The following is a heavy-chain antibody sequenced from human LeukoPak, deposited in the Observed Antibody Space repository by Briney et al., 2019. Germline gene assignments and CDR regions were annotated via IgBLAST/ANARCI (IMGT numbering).Heavy chain of an antibody. CDR2: IWYDGSNK. V-gene: IGHV3-33*01. CDR1: GFTFSSYG. CDR3: ARYRGTWFGDLDAFDI. Sequence: GGSLRLSCAASGFTFSSYGMHWVRQAPGKGLEWVAVIWYDGSNKYYADSVKGRFTISRDNSKNTLYLQMNSLRAEDTAVYYCARYRGTWFGDLDAFDIWGQGTMVTVSS. J-gene: IGHJ3*02. D-gene: IGHD3-10*01.